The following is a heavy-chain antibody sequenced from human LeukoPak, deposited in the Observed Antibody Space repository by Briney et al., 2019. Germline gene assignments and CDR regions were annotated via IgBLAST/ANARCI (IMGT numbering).Heavy chain of an antibody. J-gene: IGHJ4*02. CDR3: AKKPTGYSSGWYADY. CDR2: ITWDGGST. D-gene: IGHD6-19*01. V-gene: IGHV3-43*01. CDR1: GFTFDDYT. Sequence: GGSLRLSCAASGFTFDDYTMHWVRQAPGKGLEWVSLITWDGGSTYYADSVKGRFTISRDNSKNTLYLQMNSLRAEDTAVYYCAKKPTGYSSGWYADYWGQGTLVTVSS.